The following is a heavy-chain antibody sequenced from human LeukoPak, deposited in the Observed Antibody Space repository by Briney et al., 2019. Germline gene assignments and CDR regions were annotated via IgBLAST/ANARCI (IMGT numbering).Heavy chain of an antibody. D-gene: IGHD6-19*01. CDR1: GGSISSGGYY. Sequence: SQTLSLTCTVSGGSISSGGYYWSWIRQHPGKGLEWIGYIYYSGSTNYNPSLKSRVTISVDTFKNQFSLKLSSVTAADTAVYYCATTTGYSSGWSSLGAFDIWGQGTMVTVSS. V-gene: IGHV4-31*03. J-gene: IGHJ3*02. CDR2: IYYSGST. CDR3: ATTTGYSSGWSSLGAFDI.